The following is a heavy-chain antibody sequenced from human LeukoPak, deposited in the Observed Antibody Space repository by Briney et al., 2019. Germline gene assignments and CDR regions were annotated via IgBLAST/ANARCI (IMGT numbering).Heavy chain of an antibody. V-gene: IGHV5-51*01. CDR2: IYPGDSDT. J-gene: IGHJ5*02. CDR1: GYSFTSYW. CDR3: ARLTDDCSSTSCYWGWFDP. D-gene: IGHD2-2*01. Sequence: GESLKISCKGSGYSFTSYWIGWVRPLPGKGLEWMGIIYPGDSDTRYSPSFQGQVTISADKSISTAYLQWSSLKASDTAMYYCARLTDDCSSTSCYWGWFDPWGQGTLVTVSS.